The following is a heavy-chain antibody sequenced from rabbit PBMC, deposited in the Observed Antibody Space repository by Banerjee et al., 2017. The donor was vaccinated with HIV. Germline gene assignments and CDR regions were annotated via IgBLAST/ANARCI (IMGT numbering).Heavy chain of an antibody. Sequence: QEQLVESGGGLVQPEGSLTLTCTASGFSFSSSYWMCWVRQAPGKGLEWIACAGGAYYASWAKGRFTISKTSSTTVDLKMTSLTAADTATYFCARDTSTSFSSYGMDLWGQGTLVTVS. V-gene: IGHV1S45*01. D-gene: IGHD1-1*01. CDR2: AGGA. J-gene: IGHJ6*01. CDR1: GFSFSSSYW. CDR3: ARDTSTSFSSYGMDL.